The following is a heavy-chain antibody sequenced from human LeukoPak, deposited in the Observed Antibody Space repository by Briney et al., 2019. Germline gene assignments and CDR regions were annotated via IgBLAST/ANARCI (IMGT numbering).Heavy chain of an antibody. CDR2: INHSGSA. CDR1: GGSFSGYY. J-gene: IGHJ4*02. CDR3: AREGGPYRPLDY. V-gene: IGHV4-34*01. Sequence: PSETLSLTCAVYGGSFSGYYWSWIRQPPGKGLEWIGEINHSGSANYNPSLKSRVTISVDTSKNQFSLKLSSVTAADTAVYYCAREGGPYRPLDYSGQGTLVTVAS.